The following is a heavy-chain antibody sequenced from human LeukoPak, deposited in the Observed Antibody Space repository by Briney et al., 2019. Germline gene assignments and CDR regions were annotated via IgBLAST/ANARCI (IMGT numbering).Heavy chain of an antibody. CDR3: ARGRGDYSDY. CDR2: IYHSGST. V-gene: IGHV4-38-2*01. Sequence: SETLSLTCAVSGYSISSGYYWGWIRQPPGKGLEWIGSIYHSGSTYYNPSLKSRVTISVDTPKNQFSLKLSSVTAADTAVYYCARGRGDYSDYWGQGTLVTVSS. J-gene: IGHJ4*02. CDR1: GYSISSGYY. D-gene: IGHD3-10*01.